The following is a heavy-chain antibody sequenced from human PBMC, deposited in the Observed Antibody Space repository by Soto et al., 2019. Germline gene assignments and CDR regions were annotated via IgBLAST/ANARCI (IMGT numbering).Heavy chain of an antibody. CDR2: ISSSSSYI. Sequence: PGGSLRLSCAASGFTFSSYSMNWVRQAPGKGLEWVSSISSSSSYIYYADSVKGRFTISRDNAKNSLYLQMNSLRAEDTAVYYCARIAYWGGDCYSYYYYGMDVWGQGTTVTVSS. D-gene: IGHD2-21*02. V-gene: IGHV3-21*01. CDR1: GFTFSSYS. CDR3: ARIAYWGGDCYSYYYYGMDV. J-gene: IGHJ6*02.